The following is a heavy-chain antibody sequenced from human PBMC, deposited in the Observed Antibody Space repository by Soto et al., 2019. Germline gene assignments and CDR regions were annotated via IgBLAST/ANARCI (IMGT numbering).Heavy chain of an antibody. J-gene: IGHJ4*02. V-gene: IGHV4-34*01. D-gene: IGHD2-8*02. CDR3: ARDKITGLFDY. CDR2: INHSGST. Sequence: SETLSLTXAVYGGSFSGYYWTWIRQPPGTGLEWIGEINHSGSTNYNPSLKSRVTISVDTSKNQFSLKLTSVTATDTAVYYCARDKITGLFDYWGQGTLVTVSS. CDR1: GGSFSGYY.